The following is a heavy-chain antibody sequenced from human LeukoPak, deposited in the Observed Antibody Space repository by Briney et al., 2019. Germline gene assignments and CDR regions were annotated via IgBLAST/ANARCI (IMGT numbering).Heavy chain of an antibody. D-gene: IGHD5-24*01. V-gene: IGHV4-39*01. CDR1: GGSIKSSGYY. Sequence: SETLSLTCTVSGGSIKSSGYYWGWIRQPPGKGLEWIGSIYYSGSTYYNPSLKSRVTISVDTSKNQFSLKLSSVTAADTAVYYCARHLDGYNYYYYYYMDVWGKGTTVTVSS. CDR3: ARHLDGYNYYYYYYMDV. J-gene: IGHJ6*03. CDR2: IYYSGST.